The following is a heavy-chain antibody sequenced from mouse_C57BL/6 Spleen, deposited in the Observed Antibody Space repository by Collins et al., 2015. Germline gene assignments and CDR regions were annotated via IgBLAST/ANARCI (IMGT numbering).Heavy chain of an antibody. CDR3: ARYYGSSYGAMDY. D-gene: IGHD1-1*01. CDR2: INPSSGYT. Sequence: QVQLQQSGSELAKPGASVKLSCKASGYTFTSYWMHWVKQRPGQGLEWIGYINPSSGYTKYNQKFKDKATLTADKSSSTAYMQVSSLTYEDSAVYYCARYYGSSYGAMDYWGQGTSVTVSS. V-gene: IGHV1-7*01. CDR1: GYTFTSYW. J-gene: IGHJ4*01.